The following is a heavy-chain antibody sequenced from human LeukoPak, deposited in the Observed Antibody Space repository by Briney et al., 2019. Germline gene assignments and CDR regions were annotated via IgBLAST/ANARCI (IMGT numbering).Heavy chain of an antibody. V-gene: IGHV4-4*07. J-gene: IGHJ1*01. CDR1: GGSISSYY. CDR2: IYTSGST. CDR3: ASDRAPTVVTRGVYFQH. D-gene: IGHD4-23*01. Sequence: SETLSLTCTVSGGSISSYYWSWIRQPAGKGLEWIGRIYTSGSTNYNPSLKSRVTMSVDTSKNQFSLKLSSVTAADTAVYYCASDRAPTVVTRGVYFQHWGQGTLVTVSS.